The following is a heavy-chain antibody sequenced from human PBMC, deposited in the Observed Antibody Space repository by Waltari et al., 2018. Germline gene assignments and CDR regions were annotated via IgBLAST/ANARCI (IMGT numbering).Heavy chain of an antibody. D-gene: IGHD1-26*01. CDR3: ASLSGSYFYYYGMDV. CDR2: ISSSSSYI. Sequence: VQLVESGGGLVKPGGSLRLSCAASGFTFSSYSMNWVRQAPGKGLEWVSSISSSSSYIYYADSVKGRFTISRDNAKNSLYLQMNSLRAEDTAVYYCASLSGSYFYYYGMDVWGQGTTVTVSS. CDR1: GFTFSSYS. V-gene: IGHV3-21*01. J-gene: IGHJ6*02.